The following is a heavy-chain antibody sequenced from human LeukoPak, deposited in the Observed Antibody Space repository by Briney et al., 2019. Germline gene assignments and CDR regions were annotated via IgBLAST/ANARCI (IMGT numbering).Heavy chain of an antibody. CDR2: IRSKAYGGTT. Sequence: PGRSLRLSCTASGFTFGDYAMSWVRQAPGKGLEWVGFIRSKAYGGTTEYAASVKGRFTISRDDSKSIAYLQMNSLKTEDTAVYYCTRVEYYDYVWGSYRSFDYWGQGTLATVSS. CDR1: GFTFGDYA. J-gene: IGHJ4*02. CDR3: TRVEYYDYVWGSYRSFDY. V-gene: IGHV3-49*04. D-gene: IGHD3-16*02.